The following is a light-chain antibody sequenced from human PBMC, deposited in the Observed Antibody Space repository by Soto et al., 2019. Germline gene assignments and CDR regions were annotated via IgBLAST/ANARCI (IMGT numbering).Light chain of an antibody. CDR2: DVS. V-gene: IGLV2-14*01. Sequence: QSALTQPASVSGSPGQSITISCTGTNSDVGGYNFVSWYQQHPGKAPKLMIYDVSNRPSGVSNRFSGSKSGNTASLNISGLQAGDEADYSCSSYTSSSIPYVFGIGTKLTVL. J-gene: IGLJ1*01. CDR3: SSYTSSSIPYV. CDR1: NSDVGGYNF.